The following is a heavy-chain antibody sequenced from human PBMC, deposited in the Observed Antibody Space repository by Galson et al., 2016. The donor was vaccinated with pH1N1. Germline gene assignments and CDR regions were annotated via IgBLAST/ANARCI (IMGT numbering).Heavy chain of an antibody. CDR2: IIPIFHTV. J-gene: IGHJ3*02. D-gene: IGHD3-10*01. CDR1: GGTFSKYA. V-gene: IGHV1-69*05. Sequence: SVKVSCKASGGTFSKYAIHWVRQGPGQGLDWMGGIIPIFHTVDYAQKFQDRVTITMDEINTAYFELRSLKSEDTAVYYCARPGGLYSGQYAFDIWGQGTVVTVSS. CDR3: ARPGGLYSGQYAFDI.